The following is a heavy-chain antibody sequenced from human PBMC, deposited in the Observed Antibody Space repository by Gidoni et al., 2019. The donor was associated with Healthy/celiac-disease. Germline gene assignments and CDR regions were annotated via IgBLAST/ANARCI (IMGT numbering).Heavy chain of an antibody. V-gene: IGHV3-53*01. CDR2: IYSGGST. CDR1: GFTVSSNY. D-gene: IGHD3-16*01. J-gene: IGHJ4*02. Sequence: EVQLVESGGGLIQPGGSLRLSCAASGFTVSSNYTSWVRQAPGKGLEWVSVIYSGGSTYYADSVKGRFTISRDNSKNTLYLQMNSLRAEDTAVYYCARDGRRLGELTWVYWGQGTLVTVSS. CDR3: ARDGRRLGELTWVY.